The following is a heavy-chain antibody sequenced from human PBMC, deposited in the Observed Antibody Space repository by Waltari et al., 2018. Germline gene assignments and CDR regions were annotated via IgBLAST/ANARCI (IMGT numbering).Heavy chain of an antibody. J-gene: IGHJ4*02. Sequence: QVQLVQSGAEVKKPGASVKVSCKASGYTFTSYYMHWVRQAPGQGLEWMGIINPSGGSTSYAQKFQGRVTMTRDTSTSTVYMELSSLRSEDTAVYYCARNYYGSGSYNVLGAYWGQGTLVTVSS. CDR1: GYTFTSYY. CDR3: ARNYYGSGSYNVLGAY. D-gene: IGHD3-10*01. V-gene: IGHV1-46*01. CDR2: INPSGGST.